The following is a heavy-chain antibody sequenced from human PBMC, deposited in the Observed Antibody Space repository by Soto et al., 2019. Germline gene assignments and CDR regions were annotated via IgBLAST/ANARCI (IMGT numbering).Heavy chain of an antibody. CDR1: GFTFSSYG. CDR2: ISYDGSNK. Sequence: GGSLRLSCAASGFTFSSYGMHWVRQAPGKGLEWVAVISYDGSNKYYADSVKGRFTISRDNSKNTLYLQMNSLRAEDTAVYYCAKDSGYWGAFDIWGQGTMVTVSS. D-gene: IGHD3-22*01. V-gene: IGHV3-30*18. J-gene: IGHJ3*02. CDR3: AKDSGYWGAFDI.